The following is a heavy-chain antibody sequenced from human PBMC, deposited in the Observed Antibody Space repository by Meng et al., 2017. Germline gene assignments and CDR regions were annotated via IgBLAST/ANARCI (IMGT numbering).Heavy chain of an antibody. Sequence: VELVQAGSELKKPGASVEVSRKAAGYTFTSYAMNWVRQAPGQGLEWMGWINTNTGNPTYAQGFTGRFVFTLDTSVSTAYLQISSLKAEDTAVYYCAREGRVDFDYWGQGTLVTASS. J-gene: IGHJ4*02. CDR1: GYTFTSYA. V-gene: IGHV7-4-1*02. D-gene: IGHD1-26*01. CDR2: INTNTGNP. CDR3: AREGRVDFDY.